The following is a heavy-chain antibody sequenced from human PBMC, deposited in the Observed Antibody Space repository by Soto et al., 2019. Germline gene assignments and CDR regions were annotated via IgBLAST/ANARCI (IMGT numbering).Heavy chain of an antibody. CDR1: GGSISSYY. D-gene: IGHD3-22*01. CDR3: ARDRYYYDSYGMDV. Sequence: SETLSLTCTVSGGSISSYYWSWIRQPPGKGLEWIGYIYYSGSTNYNPSLKSRVTISVDTSKNQFSLKLSSVTAADTAVYYCARDRYYYDSYGMDVWGQGTTVTVSS. CDR2: IYYSGST. V-gene: IGHV4-59*01. J-gene: IGHJ6*02.